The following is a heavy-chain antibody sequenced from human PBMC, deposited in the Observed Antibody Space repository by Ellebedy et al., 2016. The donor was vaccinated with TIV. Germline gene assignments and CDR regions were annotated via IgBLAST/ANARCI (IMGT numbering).Heavy chain of an antibody. CDR1: GFTFTSYA. J-gene: IGHJ4*02. Sequence: GGSLRLSCAASGFTFTSYALHWVRQAPGQRLEWMGWINAGYGNTKYSQTFQGRVTITRDTSASTAYMELSSLTSEDTAVYYCARGGDDNWNRFDYWGQGTLVTVSS. V-gene: IGHV1-3*01. CDR2: INAGYGNT. D-gene: IGHD1-20*01. CDR3: ARGGDDNWNRFDY.